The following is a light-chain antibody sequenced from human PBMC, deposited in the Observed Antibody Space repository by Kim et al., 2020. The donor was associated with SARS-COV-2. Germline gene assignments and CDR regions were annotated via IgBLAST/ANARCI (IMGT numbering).Light chain of an antibody. Sequence: EIVMTQSPATLSLSPGERATLSCRASQSISTNLAWYQQKPGQAPRLLIYYASTRATGIPARFSGSGSGTEFTLTISSLQSEDFAVYYCQQYNNWYTFGQGTKLETK. J-gene: IGKJ2*01. CDR1: QSISTN. CDR3: QQYNNWYT. CDR2: YAS. V-gene: IGKV3-15*01.